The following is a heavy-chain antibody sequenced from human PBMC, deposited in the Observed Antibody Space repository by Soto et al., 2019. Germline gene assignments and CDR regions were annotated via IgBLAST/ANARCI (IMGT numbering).Heavy chain of an antibody. V-gene: IGHV1-69*02. CDR1: GDTFTVYS. CDR3: ASSYGSGYRAFDY. J-gene: IGHJ4*02. CDR2: INPILSMS. D-gene: IGHD3-10*01. Sequence: QVQLVQSGAEVKKPGSSVRVSCKASGDTFTVYSINWVRQAPGLGLEWMGRINPILSMSNYAQRFQGRVTMIADKSTSTAYRELSSLRSEDTAMYYCASSYGSGYRAFDYWGQGALVTVSS.